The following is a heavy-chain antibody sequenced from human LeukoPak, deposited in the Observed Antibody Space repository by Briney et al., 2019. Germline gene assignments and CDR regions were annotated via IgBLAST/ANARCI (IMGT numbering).Heavy chain of an antibody. D-gene: IGHD6-19*01. CDR2: FDPEDGET. CDR1: GYTLTELS. Sequence: ASVKVSCKVSGYTLTELSMHWVRQAPGKGLEWMGGFDPEDGETIYAQKFQGRVTMTEDTSTDTAYMELSSLRSEDTAVYYCAKDHVAVAGLYWYFDLWGRGTLVTVSS. CDR3: AKDHVAVAGLYWYFDL. V-gene: IGHV1-24*01. J-gene: IGHJ2*01.